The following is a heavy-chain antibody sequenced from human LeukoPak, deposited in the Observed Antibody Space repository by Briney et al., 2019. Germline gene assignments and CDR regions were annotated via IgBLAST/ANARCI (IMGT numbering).Heavy chain of an antibody. CDR2: IYPDDSDT. Sequence: PGESLKISCKVSGYSFTNYWICCGRQMPGKGLEWMGIIYPDDSDTKYSPSFQGQVTISADKSISTAYLQWSSLKASDTAMYYCARSGRLGYCSGGSCFRWDYWGQGTLVTVSS. V-gene: IGHV5-51*01. J-gene: IGHJ4*02. CDR1: GYSFTNYW. D-gene: IGHD2-15*01. CDR3: ARSGRLGYCSGGSCFRWDY.